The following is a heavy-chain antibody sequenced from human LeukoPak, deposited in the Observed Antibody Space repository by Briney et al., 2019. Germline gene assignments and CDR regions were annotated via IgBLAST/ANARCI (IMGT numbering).Heavy chain of an antibody. CDR1: GFTFSNFW. V-gene: IGHV3-7*01. CDR2: IDPDGSET. Sequence: PGGSLRLSCAASGFTFSNFWMSWVRQAPGKGLEWVANIDPDGSETQYVGSVKGRFTASRDNAKSSLYLQMNSLRAEDTAIYYCARIWYFGDNNWRYFDYWGQGTLVTVSS. J-gene: IGHJ4*02. D-gene: IGHD1-20*01. CDR3: ARIWYFGDNNWRYFDY.